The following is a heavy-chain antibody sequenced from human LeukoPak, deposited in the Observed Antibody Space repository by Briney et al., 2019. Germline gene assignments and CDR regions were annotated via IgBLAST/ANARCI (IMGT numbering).Heavy chain of an antibody. D-gene: IGHD3-9*01. CDR2: IHGSGGST. Sequence: PGGSLRLSCAASGFTFSSFAMSWVRQAPGKGLEWVSGIHGSGGSTFHADSVKGRFTISRDNSKNTLLQMNSLSAEDTAIYYCAKDLKAGDGIWLNDCWGQGTLVTVSS. J-gene: IGHJ4*02. CDR3: AKDLKAGDGIWLNDC. V-gene: IGHV3-23*01. CDR1: GFTFSSFA.